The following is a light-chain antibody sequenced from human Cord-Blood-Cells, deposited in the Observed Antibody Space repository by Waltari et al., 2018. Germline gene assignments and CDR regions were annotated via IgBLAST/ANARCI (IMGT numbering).Light chain of an antibody. V-gene: IGKV4-1*01. Sequence: DIVMTQSPDSLAVYPGERATINCKSSQSVLYSSNNKNYLAWYQQKPGQPPKLLIYWASTRESGVPDRFSGSGSGTDFTLTISSLQXXDVAVYYCQQYYSTPLTFGGGTKVEIK. CDR3: QQYYSTPLT. CDR2: WAS. J-gene: IGKJ4*01. CDR1: QSVLYSSNNKNY.